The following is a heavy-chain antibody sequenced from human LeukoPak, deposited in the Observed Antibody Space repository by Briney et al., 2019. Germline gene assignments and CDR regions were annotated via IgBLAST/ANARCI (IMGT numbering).Heavy chain of an antibody. CDR1: GFDFRNYY. J-gene: IGHJ4*02. Sequence: GGSVRLSCEASGFDFRNYYMSWVRQAPGKGMEWLANIKYDGTYTNYKDSVKGRLTLSRDNAKNSVYLQMNSLRAEDTAVYYCTRDEGATVATSRFDFWGRGTLVTVSS. V-gene: IGHV3-7*01. D-gene: IGHD4-23*01. CDR3: TRDEGATVATSRFDF. CDR2: IKYDGTYT.